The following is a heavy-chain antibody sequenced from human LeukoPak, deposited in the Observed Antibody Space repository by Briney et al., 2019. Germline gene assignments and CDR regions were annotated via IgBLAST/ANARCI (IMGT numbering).Heavy chain of an antibody. CDR3: ARDLGGHYGMDV. Sequence: ASVKVSCKASGYTFTSYAMRWVRQAPGQRLEWMGWINAGNGNTKYSQKFQGRVTITRDTSASTAYMELSSLRSEDTAVYYCARDLGGHYGMDVWGQGTTVTVSS. CDR2: INAGNGNT. V-gene: IGHV1-3*01. D-gene: IGHD3-16*01. CDR1: GYTFTSYA. J-gene: IGHJ6*02.